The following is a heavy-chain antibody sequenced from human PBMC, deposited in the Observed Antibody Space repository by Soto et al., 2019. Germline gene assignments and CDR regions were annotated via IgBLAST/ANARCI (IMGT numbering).Heavy chain of an antibody. D-gene: IGHD2-21*02. Sequence: LSLTCAVSGDSITSGGFSWSWIRQPPGKGLEWIGYIYHSGGTYYNPSLKSRVTISINRSKNQFSLKMSSVTATDTAVYYCARGGDYYFDSWGQGTLVTVSS. CDR1: GDSITSGGFS. J-gene: IGHJ4*02. V-gene: IGHV4-30-2*01. CDR2: IYHSGGT. CDR3: ARGGDYYFDS.